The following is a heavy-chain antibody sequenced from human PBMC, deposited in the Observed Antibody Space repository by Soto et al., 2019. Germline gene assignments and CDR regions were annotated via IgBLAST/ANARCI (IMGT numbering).Heavy chain of an antibody. J-gene: IGHJ6*03. V-gene: IGHV1-18*01. CDR2: ISAYNGNT. Sequence: ASVKVSCKASGYTFTSYGISWVRQAPGQGLEWMGWISAYNGNTNYAQKLQGRVTMTTDTSTSTAYMELRSLRSDDTAVYYCARLLGALPRTPAAMKDSKIPTTSNLYYYYYYYMDVWGKGTTVTVSS. CDR3: ARLLGALPRTPAAMKDSKIPTTSNLYYYYYYYMDV. CDR1: GYTFTSYG. D-gene: IGHD2-2*01.